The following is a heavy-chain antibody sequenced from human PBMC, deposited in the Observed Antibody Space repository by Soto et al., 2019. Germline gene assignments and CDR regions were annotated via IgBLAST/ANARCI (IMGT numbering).Heavy chain of an antibody. J-gene: IGHJ4*02. V-gene: IGHV4-30-2*01. CDR2: IYYGGST. CDR1: GGSISSGDYS. Sequence: QLQLQESGSGLVKPSQTLSLTCAVSGGSISSGDYSWNWIRQPPGKGLEWIGYIYYGGSTYYNPSLQSRVTMSVDRSRNQFSLKLNSVTAADTAVYYCARVRREYDNSGPVDYWGQGTLLTVSS. CDR3: ARVRREYDNSGPVDY. D-gene: IGHD3-22*01.